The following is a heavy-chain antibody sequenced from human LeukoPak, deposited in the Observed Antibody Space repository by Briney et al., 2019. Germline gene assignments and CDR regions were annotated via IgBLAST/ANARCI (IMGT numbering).Heavy chain of an antibody. CDR3: ARGGSYGAYLDY. CDR1: GASITNYY. CDR2: IYYSGNT. J-gene: IGHJ4*02. V-gene: IGHV4-59*01. D-gene: IGHD1-26*01. Sequence: SETLSLTCSVSGASITNYYWSWIRQAPGKGLEWIGYIYYSGNTNTYNPSLKSRATISLYTSRKYFSLELRSVTAADTAVYYCARGGSYGAYLDYWGQGALVIVSS.